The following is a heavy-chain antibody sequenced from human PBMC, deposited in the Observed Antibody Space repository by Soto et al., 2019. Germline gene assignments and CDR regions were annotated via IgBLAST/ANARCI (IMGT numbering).Heavy chain of an antibody. CDR2: IYHSGST. J-gene: IGHJ5*02. Sequence: PSETLSLTCAVSGGSISSGGYSWSWIRQPPGKGLEWIGYIYHSGSTYYNPSPKSRVTISVDRSKNQFSLKLSSVTAADTAVYYCARVPDRWGQGTLVTVS. CDR3: ARVPDR. D-gene: IGHD2-2*01. V-gene: IGHV4-30-2*01. CDR1: GGSISSGGYS.